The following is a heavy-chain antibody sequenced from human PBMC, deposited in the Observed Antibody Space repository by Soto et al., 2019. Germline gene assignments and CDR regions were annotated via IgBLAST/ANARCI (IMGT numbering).Heavy chain of an antibody. J-gene: IGHJ4*02. V-gene: IGHV3-23*04. CDR3: AKPGLTVAGTRYFDR. CDR1: GFTFNTYA. D-gene: IGHD6-19*01. CDR2: IGSDGTAI. Sequence: EVQVVESGGGLVQPGGSLRLSCAASGFTFNTYAMSWVRQAPGKGLEWVSAIGSDGTAIQYAESVKGRFTISKDNSKDTLYLQMNSLRAEDTAVYYCAKPGLTVAGTRYFDRWGQGTLVTVSS.